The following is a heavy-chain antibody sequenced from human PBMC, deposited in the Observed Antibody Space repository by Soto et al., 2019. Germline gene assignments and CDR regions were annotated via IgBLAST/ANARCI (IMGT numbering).Heavy chain of an antibody. Sequence: GGSLRLSCAASGFTFSSYGMHWVRQAPGKGLEWVAVISYDGSNKYYADSVKGRFTISRDNSKNTLYLQMNSLRAEDTAVYYCAKVDTAMDTYFDYWGQGTLVTVSS. CDR1: GFTFSSYG. J-gene: IGHJ4*02. CDR3: AKVDTAMDTYFDY. V-gene: IGHV3-30*18. CDR2: ISYDGSNK. D-gene: IGHD5-18*01.